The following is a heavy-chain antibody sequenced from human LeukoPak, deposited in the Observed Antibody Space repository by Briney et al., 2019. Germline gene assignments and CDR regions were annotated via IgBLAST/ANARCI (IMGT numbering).Heavy chain of an antibody. CDR1: GGSISSGDYY. CDR2: IYYSGST. D-gene: IGHD2-2*01. V-gene: IGHV4-30-4*01. CDR3: ARFYCSSTSCYEGNFDY. J-gene: IGHJ4*02. Sequence: SQTLSLTCTVSGGSISSGDYYWSWIRQPPGKGLEWIGYIYYSGSTYYNPSLKSRVTISVDTSKNQFSLKLSSVTAADTAVYYCARFYCSSTSCYEGNFDYWGQGTLVTVSS.